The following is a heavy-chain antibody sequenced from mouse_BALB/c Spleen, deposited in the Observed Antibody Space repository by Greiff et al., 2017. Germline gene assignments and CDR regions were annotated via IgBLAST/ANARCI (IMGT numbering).Heavy chain of an antibody. CDR2: IRLKSDNYAT. V-gene: IGHV6-6*02. J-gene: IGHJ1*01. Sequence: EVKVEESGGGLVQPGGSMKLSCVASGFTFSSYWMSWVRQSPEQGLEWVAEIRLKSDNYATNYAESGKGKFTISRDDSKSRLYLQMNSLRAEDTGIYYCTTYGSSGWYFDVWGAGTTVTVSS. D-gene: IGHD1-1*01. CDR3: TTYGSSGWYFDV. CDR1: GFTFSSYW.